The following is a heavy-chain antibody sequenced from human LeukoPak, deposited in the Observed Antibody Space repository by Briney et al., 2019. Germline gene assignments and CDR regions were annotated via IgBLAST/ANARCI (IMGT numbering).Heavy chain of an antibody. J-gene: IGHJ6*02. V-gene: IGHV3-21*01. D-gene: IGHD6-19*01. CDR3: ARDGSSGLTYYGMDV. CDR1: GFTFSSYS. CDR2: ISSSSSYI. Sequence: GGSLRLSCAASGFTFSSYSVNWVRQAPGKGLEWVSSISSSSSYIYYADSVKGRFTISRDNAKNSLYLQMNSLRAEDTAVYYCARDGSSGLTYYGMDVWGQGTTVTVSS.